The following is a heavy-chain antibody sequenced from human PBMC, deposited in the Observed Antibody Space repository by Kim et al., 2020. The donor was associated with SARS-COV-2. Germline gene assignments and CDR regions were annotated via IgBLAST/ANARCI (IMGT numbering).Heavy chain of an antibody. CDR2: IYYSGST. CDR1: GGSVSSGSYY. D-gene: IGHD3-3*01. Sequence: SETLSLTCTVSGGSVSSGSYYWSWIRQPPGKGLEWIGYIYYSGSTNYNPSLKSRVTISVDTSKNQFSLKLSSVTAADTAVYYCARAGITIFGVVIPLFDYWGQGTLVTVSS. V-gene: IGHV4-61*01. CDR3: ARAGITIFGVVIPLFDY. J-gene: IGHJ4*02.